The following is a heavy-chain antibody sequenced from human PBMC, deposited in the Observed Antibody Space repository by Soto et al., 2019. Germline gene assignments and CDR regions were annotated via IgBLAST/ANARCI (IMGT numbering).Heavy chain of an antibody. CDR3: AKDIDGDYDSSGYSRGPIFDY. CDR2: ISWNSGSI. CDR1: GFTFDDYA. Sequence: QPGGPLRLSCAASGFTFDDYAMHWVRQAPGKSLERASGISWNSGSIGYADSVKGRFTISRDNAKNSLYLQMNSLRAEDTALYYCAKDIDGDYDSSGYSRGPIFDYWGQGTLVTVSS. D-gene: IGHD3-22*01. J-gene: IGHJ4*02. V-gene: IGHV3-9*01.